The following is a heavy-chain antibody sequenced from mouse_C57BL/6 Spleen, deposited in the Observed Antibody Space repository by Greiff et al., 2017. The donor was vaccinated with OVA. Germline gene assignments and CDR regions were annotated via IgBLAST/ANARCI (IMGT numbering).Heavy chain of an antibody. Sequence: QVQLQQPGAELVMPGASVKLSCKASGYTFTSYWMHWVKQRPGQGLEWIGEIDPSDSYTNYNQKFKGKSTLTVDKSSSTAYMQLSSLTSEDSAVYYCARCSEDYDAGYFDVWGTGTTVTVSS. D-gene: IGHD2-4*01. V-gene: IGHV1-69*01. CDR3: ARCSEDYDAGYFDV. CDR1: GYTFTSYW. CDR2: IDPSDSYT. J-gene: IGHJ1*03.